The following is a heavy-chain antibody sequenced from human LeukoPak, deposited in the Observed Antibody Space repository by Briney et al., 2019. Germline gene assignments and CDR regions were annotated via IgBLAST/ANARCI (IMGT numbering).Heavy chain of an antibody. J-gene: IGHJ4*02. CDR1: GVAFNTYA. Sequence: GGSLRLSCAASGVAFNTYAMHWVRQAPGQGLEWVALIWHDGSHKFYSNSVSGQFTISRDNSKNTLSLQMNNLRPEDTAVYYCAREIQGSISYSDFWGQGTLVTVSS. CDR3: AREIQGSISYSDF. V-gene: IGHV3-33*01. CDR2: IWHDGSHK. D-gene: IGHD2-21*01.